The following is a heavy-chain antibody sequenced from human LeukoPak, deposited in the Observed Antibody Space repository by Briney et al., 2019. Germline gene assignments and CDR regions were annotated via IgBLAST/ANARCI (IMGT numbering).Heavy chain of an antibody. J-gene: IGHJ4*02. CDR2: ISYDGSNK. CDR3: ARDWSNYVLDY. V-gene: IGHV3-30-3*01. CDR1: GLTFSSYA. Sequence: GGSLRLSCAASGLTFSSYAMHWVRQAPGKGLEWVAVISYDGSNKYYADSVKGRFTISRDNSKNTLYLQMNSLRAEDTAVYYCARDWSNYVLDYWGQGTLVTVSS. D-gene: IGHD4-11*01.